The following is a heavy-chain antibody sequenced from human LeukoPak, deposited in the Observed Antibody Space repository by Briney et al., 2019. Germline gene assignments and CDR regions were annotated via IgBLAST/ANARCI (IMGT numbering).Heavy chain of an antibody. V-gene: IGHV3-11*04. CDR2: ISSSGSTI. J-gene: IGHJ6*04. CDR1: GFTFTNNF. Sequence: PGGSLGLSCAASGFTFTNNFMSWVRQVPGEGLELVSYISSSGSTIYYADSVKGRFTISRDNAKNSLYLQMNSLRAEDTAVYYCARDRYSGSYPLDVWGKGTTVTVSS. CDR3: ARDRYSGSYPLDV. D-gene: IGHD1-26*01.